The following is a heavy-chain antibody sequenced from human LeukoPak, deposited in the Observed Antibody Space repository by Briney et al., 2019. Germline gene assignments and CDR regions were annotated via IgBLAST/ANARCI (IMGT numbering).Heavy chain of an antibody. V-gene: IGHV3-9*01. Sequence: GGSLRLSCAASGFTFSSYSMNWVRQAPGKGLEWVSGISWNSGSIGYADSVKGRFTISRDNAKNSLYLQMNSLRAEDTALYYCAKDIAFGGVIAEWAFDIWGQGTMVTVSS. CDR2: ISWNSGSI. CDR1: GFTFSSYS. J-gene: IGHJ3*02. D-gene: IGHD3-16*02. CDR3: AKDIAFGGVIAEWAFDI.